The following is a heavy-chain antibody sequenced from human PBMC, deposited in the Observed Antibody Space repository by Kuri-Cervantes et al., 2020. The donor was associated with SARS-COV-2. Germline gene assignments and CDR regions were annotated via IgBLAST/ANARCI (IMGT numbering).Heavy chain of an antibody. CDR1: GFTFSNFG. CDR3: ARGAAAADHFFYGMDV. CDR2: ISYDGSDK. J-gene: IGHJ6*02. V-gene: IGHV3-30*03. Sequence: GESLKISCAASGFTFSNFGMHWVRQAPGKGPEWVTLISYDGSDKYYADSVKGRFTISRDNSKSTLFLQMNSLRAEDTAEYYCARGAAAADHFFYGMDVWGRGTTVTVSS. D-gene: IGHD6-13*01.